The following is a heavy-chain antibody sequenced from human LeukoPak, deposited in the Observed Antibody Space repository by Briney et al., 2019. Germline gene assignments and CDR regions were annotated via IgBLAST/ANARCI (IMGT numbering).Heavy chain of an antibody. CDR3: ARAIGSWGYNYLDY. CDR1: GFTFSRNG. Sequence: GRTLRLSCAASGFTFSRNGMHWVRQAPGKGLDWVAVIWFDGSNKLYADSVRGRFTISGDNSKNTLYLQMNSLRAEDTALYYCARAIGSWGYNYLDYWGQGTLVTVSS. D-gene: IGHD5-18*01. CDR2: IWFDGSNK. V-gene: IGHV3-33*01. J-gene: IGHJ4*02.